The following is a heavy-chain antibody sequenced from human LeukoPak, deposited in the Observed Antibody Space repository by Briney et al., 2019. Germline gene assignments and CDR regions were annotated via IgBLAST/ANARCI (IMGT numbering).Heavy chain of an antibody. Sequence: PGGSLRLSCATSGFTFSSYGMHWVRQAPGKGLEWVAVIWYDGNNKYYADSVKGRFTIPRDNSKSTLYLQMNSLRAEDTAVYYCARDLDYWGQVILVTVSP. CDR1: GFTFSSYG. CDR3: ARDLDY. V-gene: IGHV3-33*01. CDR2: IWYDGNNK. J-gene: IGHJ4*02.